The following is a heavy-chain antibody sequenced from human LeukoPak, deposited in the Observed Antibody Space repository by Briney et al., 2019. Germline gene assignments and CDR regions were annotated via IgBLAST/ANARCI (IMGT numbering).Heavy chain of an antibody. CDR3: ASGVLYDYVWGSYRSDY. V-gene: IGHV3-7*01. J-gene: IGHJ4*02. D-gene: IGHD3-16*02. CDR2: IKQDGSEK. CDR1: GFTFSSYW. Sequence: GGSLRLSCAASGFTFSSYWMSWVRQAPGKGLEWVANIKQDGSEKYYVDSVKGRFTISRDNAKNSLYLQMNSLRAEDTAVYYCASGVLYDYVWGSYRSDYWGQGTLVTVSS.